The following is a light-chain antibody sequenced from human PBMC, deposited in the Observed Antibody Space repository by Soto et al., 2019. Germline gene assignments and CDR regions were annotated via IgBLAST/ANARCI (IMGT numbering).Light chain of an antibody. Sequence: DIQMTPSPSSLSASVGATATVTCRASQSVSGWLAWYQQKPGKAPKLLIYKASTLKSGVPSRFSGSGSGTEFTLTISSLQPDDFATYYCQHYNSYSEAFGQGTKVDIK. CDR3: QHYNSYSEA. CDR1: QSVSGW. J-gene: IGKJ1*01. V-gene: IGKV1-5*03. CDR2: KAS.